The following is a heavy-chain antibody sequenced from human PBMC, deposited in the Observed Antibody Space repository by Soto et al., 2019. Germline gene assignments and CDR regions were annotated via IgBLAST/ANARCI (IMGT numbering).Heavy chain of an antibody. CDR3: AHTILYSSSCPFDY. CDR2: IYWDDDK. Sequence: QITLKESGPTLVKPTQTLTLTCTFSGFSLSTSGVGVGWIRQPPGKALEWLALIYWDDDKRYSPSLKSRLTIXKXTXXNQVVLTMTNMDPVDTATYYCAHTILYSSSCPFDYWGQGTLVTVSS. D-gene: IGHD6-13*01. V-gene: IGHV2-5*02. CDR1: GFSLSTSGVG. J-gene: IGHJ4*02.